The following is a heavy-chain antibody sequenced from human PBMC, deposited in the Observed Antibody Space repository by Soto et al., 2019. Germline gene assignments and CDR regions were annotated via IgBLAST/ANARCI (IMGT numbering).Heavy chain of an antibody. D-gene: IGHD3-3*01. V-gene: IGHV1-8*02. CDR2: LKPSSGEA. Sequence: QVQLVQSGAEVKKPGASVKVSCKASGYNFKSFDINWVRQASGQGLEWMGWLKPSSGEAGYAEKFQGRLTMTRDTSTNTVSMELRRLTSEDTAVYYCVRDNWSSNFDYFGMDVWGHRTTVIVS. CDR1: GYNFKSFD. CDR3: VRDNWSSNFDYFGMDV. J-gene: IGHJ6*02.